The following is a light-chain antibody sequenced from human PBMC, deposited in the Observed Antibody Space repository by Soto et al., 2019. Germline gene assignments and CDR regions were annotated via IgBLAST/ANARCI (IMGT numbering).Light chain of an antibody. CDR1: QSVSSSD. CDR3: QHYRNSTLT. V-gene: IGKV3-20*01. CDR2: GAS. Sequence: VLTQSPGTLSLPPGERATLFCRAGQSVSSSDLAWYQQKPDQAPRLLIYGASSRATGIPDRFSGSGSGTDFTLTISSLEPEDVAVYYCQHYRNSTLTFGGGTKVDIX. J-gene: IGKJ4*01.